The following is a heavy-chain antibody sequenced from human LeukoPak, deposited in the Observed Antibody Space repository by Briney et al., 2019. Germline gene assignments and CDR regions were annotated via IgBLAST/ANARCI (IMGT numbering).Heavy chain of an antibody. CDR1: GYTLTELS. D-gene: IGHD7-27*01. CDR3: AKTLGPYYYYYMDV. CDR2: FDPEDGET. V-gene: IGHV1-24*01. Sequence: ASVKVSCKVSGYTLTELSMHWVRQAPGKGLEWMGGFDPEDGETIYAQKFQGRVTMTEDTSTDTAYMELSSLRAEDTAVYYCAKTLGPYYYYYMDVWGKGTTVTVSS. J-gene: IGHJ6*03.